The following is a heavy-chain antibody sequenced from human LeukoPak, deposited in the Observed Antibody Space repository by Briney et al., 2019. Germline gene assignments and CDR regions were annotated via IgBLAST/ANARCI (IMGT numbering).Heavy chain of an antibody. V-gene: IGHV4-39*01. D-gene: IGHD5-12*01. CDR1: GGSISSSSYY. CDR2: IYYSGST. Sequence: SETLSLTCTVSGGSISSSSYYWGWIRQPPGKGLEWIGSIYYSGSTYYSPSLKSRVTISVGTSKNQFSLKLSSVTAADTAVYYCARQGKWLRKYYFDYWGQGTLVTVSS. CDR3: ARQGKWLRKYYFDY. J-gene: IGHJ4*02.